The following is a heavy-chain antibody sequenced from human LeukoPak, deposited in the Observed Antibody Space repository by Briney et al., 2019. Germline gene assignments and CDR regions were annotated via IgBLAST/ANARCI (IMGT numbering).Heavy chain of an antibody. CDR1: GFTFSYSY. J-gene: IGHJ4*02. Sequence: KPGGSMRLSCAASGFTFSYSYMNWIRQAPGNGPEWVLSISSRGDSTNYADSVKGRFTISRDNAKNSLYLQMNSLRAEDTAVYYCARESSGTYYLKQWGQGTLVTVSS. CDR2: ISSRGDST. D-gene: IGHD1-26*01. CDR3: ARESSGTYYLKQ. V-gene: IGHV3-11*05.